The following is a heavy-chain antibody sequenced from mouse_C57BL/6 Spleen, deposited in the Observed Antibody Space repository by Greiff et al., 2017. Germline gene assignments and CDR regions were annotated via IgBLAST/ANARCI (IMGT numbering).Heavy chain of an antibody. V-gene: IGHV14-2*01. CDR1: GFNINDYY. CDR2: IDPEDGDT. Sequence: VHLQQSGAELVKPGASVKLSCTASGFNINDYYMPWVQQRTDQGLEWIGRIDPEDGDTKYAPKFQGRATITADTSSNTPYLQLSSLTSEDTAVXYCAGWTRGPMDYWGQGTTLTVSS. CDR3: AGWTRGPMDY. J-gene: IGHJ4*01.